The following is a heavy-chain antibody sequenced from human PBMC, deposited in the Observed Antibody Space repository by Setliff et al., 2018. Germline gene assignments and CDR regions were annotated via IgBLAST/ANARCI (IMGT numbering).Heavy chain of an antibody. CDR1: GFTFSNAW. J-gene: IGHJ4*02. Sequence: GALRLSCAASGFTFSNAWMSWVRQAPGKGLEWVGRIKSKTDGGTTDYAAPVKGRFTISRDDSKNTLYLQMNSLKTEDTAVYYCTTAPLAAASTCWGQGTLVTVSS. D-gene: IGHD6-13*01. V-gene: IGHV3-15*01. CDR2: IKSKTDGGTT. CDR3: TTAPLAAASTC.